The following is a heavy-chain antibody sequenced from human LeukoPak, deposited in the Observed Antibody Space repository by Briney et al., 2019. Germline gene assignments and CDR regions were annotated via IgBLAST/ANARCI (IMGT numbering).Heavy chain of an antibody. CDR2: ISDIGSI. D-gene: IGHD5-18*01. CDR3: ARQTAKNVDTARFDS. CDR1: GGSISSYY. V-gene: IGHV4-59*08. J-gene: IGHJ4*02. Sequence: PSETLSLTCTVSGGSISSYYWSWIRQPPGKGLEWIAYISDIGSINYSPSLNSRVNISLDTAKNQFSLRLSSVTAADTAVYYCARQTAKNVDTARFDSWGQGTLVTVSS.